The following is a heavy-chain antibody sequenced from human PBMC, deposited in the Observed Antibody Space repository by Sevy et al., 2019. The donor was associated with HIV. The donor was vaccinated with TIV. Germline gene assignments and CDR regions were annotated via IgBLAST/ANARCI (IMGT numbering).Heavy chain of an antibody. Sequence: GGSLRLSCVASGFTFSSYSMNWVRQAPGKGLEWVSSISSSSSYIYYADSVKGRFTISRDNAKNSLYLQMNSLRAEDTAVYYCAREAGYSSGWYYFDYWGQGTLVTVSS. CDR1: GFTFSSYS. D-gene: IGHD6-19*01. V-gene: IGHV3-21*01. J-gene: IGHJ4*02. CDR3: AREAGYSSGWYYFDY. CDR2: ISSSSSYI.